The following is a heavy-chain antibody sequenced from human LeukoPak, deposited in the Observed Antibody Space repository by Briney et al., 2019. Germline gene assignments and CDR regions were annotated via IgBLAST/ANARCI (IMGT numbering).Heavy chain of an antibody. CDR2: AHNRGST. D-gene: IGHD3-16*01. V-gene: IGHV4-31*03. Sequence: SQSLSVTCTFSLGPTISGVHYWRWTRHHPGKGLEWLGCAHNRGSTYYDPSLKSRLPISRDNSKNKFSLRLTSVTAADTAVYFCARGKSCRTVGGDVAFDIWGQGAMVTVSP. CDR3: ARGKSCRTVGGDVAFDI. CDR1: LGPTISGVHY. J-gene: IGHJ3*02.